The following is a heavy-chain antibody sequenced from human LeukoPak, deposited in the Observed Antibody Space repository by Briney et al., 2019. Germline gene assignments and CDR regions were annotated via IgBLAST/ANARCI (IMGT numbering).Heavy chain of an antibody. CDR1: GFTFSNAW. V-gene: IGHV3-15*01. Sequence: GGSFRLSCAASGFTFSNAWMTWVRQAPGKGLEWIARIKSKSNGGTIDYAAPVKGRFTISRDDSKDTLYLQMNSLKIEDAAVYYCTTVGSSWNFDYWGQGTLVTVSS. CDR3: TTVGSSWNFDY. J-gene: IGHJ4*02. CDR2: IKSKSNGGTI. D-gene: IGHD6-13*01.